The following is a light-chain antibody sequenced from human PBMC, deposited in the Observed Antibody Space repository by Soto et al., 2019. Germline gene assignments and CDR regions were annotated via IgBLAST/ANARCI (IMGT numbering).Light chain of an antibody. CDR2: WAS. CDR1: QTVLDSSNNKDY. V-gene: IGKV4-1*01. J-gene: IGKJ1*01. Sequence: DIVMTESPDSRPVHPRHRGTINCYPGQTVLDSSNNKDYLTWYQQKPGQTPKLLIYWASTRELGVPDRFSGSGSGTDFTLTISSLQAEDVAVYYCQQYYTTPRTCGHGTKVDIK. CDR3: QQYYTTPRT.